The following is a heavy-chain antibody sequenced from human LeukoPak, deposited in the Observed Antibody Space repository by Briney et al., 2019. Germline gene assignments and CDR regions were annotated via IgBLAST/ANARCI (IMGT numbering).Heavy chain of an antibody. CDR3: AREGWFGEIKYFQH. V-gene: IGHV3-21*04. Sequence: GGSLRLSCAASGFTFSSYSMNWVRQAPGKGLEWVSSISSSSSYIYYADSVKGRFTISRDNAKNSLYLQMNSLRAEDTAVYYCAREGWFGEIKYFQHWGQGTLVSVSS. CDR1: GFTFSSYS. J-gene: IGHJ1*01. CDR2: ISSSSSYI. D-gene: IGHD3-10*01.